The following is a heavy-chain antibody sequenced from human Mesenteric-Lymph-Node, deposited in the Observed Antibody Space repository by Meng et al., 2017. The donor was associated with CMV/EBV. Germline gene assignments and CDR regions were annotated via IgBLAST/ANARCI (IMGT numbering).Heavy chain of an antibody. Sequence: GSLRLSCTVSGGSISSSSYYWGWIRQPPGKGLEWIGSIYYSGSTYYNPSLKSRVTISVDTSKNQFSLKLSSVTAEDTAVYYCARDGIGSYYDYWGQGTLVTVSS. CDR2: IYYSGST. CDR3: ARDGIGSYYDY. CDR1: GGSISSSSYY. V-gene: IGHV4-39*07. D-gene: IGHD1-26*01. J-gene: IGHJ4*02.